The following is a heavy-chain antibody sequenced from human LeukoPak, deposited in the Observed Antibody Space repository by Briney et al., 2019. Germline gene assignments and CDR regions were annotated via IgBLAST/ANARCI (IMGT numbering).Heavy chain of an antibody. Sequence: PSETLSLTCTVSGGSISSYYWSWIRQPPGKGLEWIGYIYYSGSTNYNPSLKSRVTISVDTSKNQFSLKLSSATAADTAVYYCARHGAMIVVNDAFDIWGQGTMVTVSS. D-gene: IGHD3-22*01. CDR1: GGSISSYY. J-gene: IGHJ3*02. CDR3: ARHGAMIVVNDAFDI. V-gene: IGHV4-59*08. CDR2: IYYSGST.